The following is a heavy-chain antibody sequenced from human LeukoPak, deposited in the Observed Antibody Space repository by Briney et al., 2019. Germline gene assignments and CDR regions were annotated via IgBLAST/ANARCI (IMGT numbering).Heavy chain of an antibody. CDR2: IRIGGTR. CDR3: AREPSHDSYYDF. V-gene: IGHV3-53*01. Sequence: TGGSLRLSCVASGFTVSHNFMDWVRQAPGEGLEWVSTIRIGGTRDYADSVKGRFIISRDNSKNTLYLQMNNLRVEDTAVYYCAREPSHDSYYDFWGHGTLVTVSS. CDR1: GFTVSHNF. J-gene: IGHJ4*01. D-gene: IGHD3-16*01.